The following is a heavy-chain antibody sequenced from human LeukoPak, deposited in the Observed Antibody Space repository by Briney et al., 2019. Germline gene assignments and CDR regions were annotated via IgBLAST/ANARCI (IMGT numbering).Heavy chain of an antibody. CDR3: AREGYTSSWYSGYYYFDY. CDR1: GFTFSSYS. CDR2: ISSSSSYI. J-gene: IGHJ4*02. V-gene: IGHV3-21*01. Sequence: GGSLRLSCAASGFTFSSYSMNWVRQAPGKGLEWVSSISSSSSYIYYADSVKGRFTISRDNAKNSLYLQMNSLRAEDTAVYYCAREGYTSSWYSGYYYFDYWGQGTLVTVSS. D-gene: IGHD6-13*01.